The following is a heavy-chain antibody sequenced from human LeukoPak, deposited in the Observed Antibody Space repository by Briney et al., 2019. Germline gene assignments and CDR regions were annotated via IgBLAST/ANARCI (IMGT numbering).Heavy chain of an antibody. J-gene: IGHJ6*02. CDR2: INHSGST. V-gene: IGHV4-34*01. CDR1: GGSFSGYY. Sequence: SETLSLTCAVYGGSFSGYYWSWIRQPPGKGLEWIGEINHSGSTNYNPSLKSRVTISVDTPKNQFSLKLSSVTAADTAVYYCHYYYYGMDVWGQGTTVTVSS. CDR3: HYYYYGMDV.